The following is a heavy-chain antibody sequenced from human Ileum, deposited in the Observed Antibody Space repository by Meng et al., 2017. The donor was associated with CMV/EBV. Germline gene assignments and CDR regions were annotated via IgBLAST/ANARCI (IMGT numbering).Heavy chain of an antibody. CDR3: ARGANYASYRVDY. Sequence: QGYALESGGDVNPPGAAVKVAWKSSGYTFTSYYKDWVRQAPGQGLEWMGWINPNNGDTNYAQKFQGGVTMTRDTSINTAYMEVTSADTAVYYCARGANYASYRVDYWGQGTLVTVSS. D-gene: IGHD1-7*01. CDR1: GYTFTSYY. V-gene: IGHV1-2*02. CDR2: INPNNGDT. J-gene: IGHJ4*02.